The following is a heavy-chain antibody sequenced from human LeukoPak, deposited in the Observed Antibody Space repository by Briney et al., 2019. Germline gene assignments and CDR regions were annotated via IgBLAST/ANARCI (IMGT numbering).Heavy chain of an antibody. Sequence: ASVKVSCKASGYTFTSYGISWVRQAPGQGLEWMGWISAYNGNTNYAQKLQGRVTMTTDTSTSTAYMELRSLRSDDTAVYYCARGGDYYDSSGYFYWFDPWGQGTLVTVSS. CDR3: ARGGDYYDSSGYFYWFDP. V-gene: IGHV1-18*01. D-gene: IGHD3-22*01. J-gene: IGHJ5*02. CDR2: ISAYNGNT. CDR1: GYTFTSYG.